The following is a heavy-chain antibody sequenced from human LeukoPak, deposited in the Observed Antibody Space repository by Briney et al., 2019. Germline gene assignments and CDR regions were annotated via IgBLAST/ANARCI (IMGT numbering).Heavy chain of an antibody. CDR3: ARGGGNSGFLDY. CDR1: GFTFSSYG. Sequence: GGPLRLSCAASGFTFSSYGMHWVRQAPGKGLEWVAVISYDGSNKYYADSVKGRFTISRDNSKNTLYLQMNSLRAEDTAVYYCARGGGNSGFLDYWGQGTLVTVSS. CDR2: ISYDGSNK. V-gene: IGHV3-30*03. D-gene: IGHD4-23*01. J-gene: IGHJ4*02.